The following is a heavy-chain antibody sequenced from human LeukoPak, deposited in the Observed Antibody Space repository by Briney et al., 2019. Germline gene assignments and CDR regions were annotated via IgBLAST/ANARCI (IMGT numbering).Heavy chain of an antibody. V-gene: IGHV3-53*01. CDR1: GFTVSSNY. CDR2: IYSGGST. Sequence: GGSLRLSCAVSGFTVSSNYMSWVRQAPGKGLEWVSVIYSGGSTYYADSVKGRFTISRDNSKNTLYLQMNSLRAEDTAVYYCARRGGYRPFDPWGQGTLVTVSS. D-gene: IGHD6-25*01. J-gene: IGHJ5*02. CDR3: ARRGGYRPFDP.